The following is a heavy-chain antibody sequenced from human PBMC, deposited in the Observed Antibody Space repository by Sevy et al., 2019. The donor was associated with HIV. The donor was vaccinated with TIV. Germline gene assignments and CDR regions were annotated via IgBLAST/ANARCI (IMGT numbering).Heavy chain of an antibody. CDR1: GFTFSKYS. V-gene: IGHV3-23*03. CDR3: AREGCTKPHDY. CDR2: FSFGCGRI. Sequence: GGSLRLSCEASGFTFSKYSMSWVRQAPGKGLEWVSIFSFGCGRINYADSVKGRFTISRDDSKNTLYLQMNSLRAEDTAVYYCAREGCTKPHDYWCQGTLVTVSS. D-gene: IGHD2-8*01. J-gene: IGHJ4*02.